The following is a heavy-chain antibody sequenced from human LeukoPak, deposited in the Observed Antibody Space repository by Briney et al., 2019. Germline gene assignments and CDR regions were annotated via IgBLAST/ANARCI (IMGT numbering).Heavy chain of an antibody. J-gene: IGHJ4*02. V-gene: IGHV3-11*01. CDR2: ISSSGSTI. Sequence: PGGSLRLSCAASGFTFSDYYMSWIRQAPGKGLEWVSYISSSGSTIYYADSVKGRFTISRDNAKNSLYLQMNSLRAEDTAVYYCARTTWIQLWKRKEYYFDYWGQGTLVTVSS. CDR1: GFTFSDYY. CDR3: ARTTWIQLWKRKEYYFDY. D-gene: IGHD5-18*01.